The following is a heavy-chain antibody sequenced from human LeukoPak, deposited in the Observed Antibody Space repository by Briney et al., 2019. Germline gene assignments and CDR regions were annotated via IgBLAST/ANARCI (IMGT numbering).Heavy chain of an antibody. V-gene: IGHV3-21*06. CDR2: ISSSSSYI. J-gene: IGHJ6*02. CDR1: GFTFSSYS. D-gene: IGHD2-2*01. Sequence: GSLRLSCAASGFTFSSYSMNWVRQAPGKGLEWVSSISSSSSYIYYADSVKGRFTISRENAQNSLYLQMNSLRAGDTAVYYCARGACSSTSCSSYYYYGMDVWGQGTTVTVSS. CDR3: ARGACSSTSCSSYYYYGMDV.